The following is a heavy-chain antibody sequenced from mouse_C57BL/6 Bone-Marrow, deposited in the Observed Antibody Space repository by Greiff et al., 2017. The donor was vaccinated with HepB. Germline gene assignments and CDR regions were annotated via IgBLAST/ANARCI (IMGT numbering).Heavy chain of an antibody. D-gene: IGHD1-1*01. CDR3: TTSAITTVVATRAY. V-gene: IGHV14-4*01. Sequence: VQLQHSGAELVRPGASVKLSCTASGFNIKDDYMHWVKQRPEQGLEWIGWIDPENGDTEYASKFQGKATITADTSSNTAYLQLSSLTSEDTAVYYCTTSAITTVVATRAYWGQGTLVTVSA. CDR1: GFNIKDDY. CDR2: IDPENGDT. J-gene: IGHJ3*01.